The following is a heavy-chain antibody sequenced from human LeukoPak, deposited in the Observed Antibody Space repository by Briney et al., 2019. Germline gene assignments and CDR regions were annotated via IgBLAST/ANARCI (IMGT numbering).Heavy chain of an antibody. CDR1: GFTFSSYW. Sequence: GGSLRLSCAASGFTFSSYWMSWVRQAPGKGLEWVANIKQDGSEKYYVDSVKGRFTISRDNAKNSLYLQMSSLRVEDTAVYYCARGAGPDVFDIWGQGTMVTVSS. V-gene: IGHV3-7*01. CDR2: IKQDGSEK. CDR3: ARGAGPDVFDI. D-gene: IGHD6-13*01. J-gene: IGHJ3*02.